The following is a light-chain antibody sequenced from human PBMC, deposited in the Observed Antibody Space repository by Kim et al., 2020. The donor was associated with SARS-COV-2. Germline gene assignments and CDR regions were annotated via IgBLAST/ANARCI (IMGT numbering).Light chain of an antibody. CDR2: RDT. V-gene: IGLV3-9*01. CDR1: NIGSKN. Sequence: SYELTQPLSVSVALGQTARITCGGNNIGSKNVHWYQQKPGQAPVLVIYRDTNRPSGIPERFSGSNSGNTATLTISRAQAGDEADYYFQVWDSSTGVFGGGTQLTVL. J-gene: IGLJ3*02. CDR3: QVWDSSTGV.